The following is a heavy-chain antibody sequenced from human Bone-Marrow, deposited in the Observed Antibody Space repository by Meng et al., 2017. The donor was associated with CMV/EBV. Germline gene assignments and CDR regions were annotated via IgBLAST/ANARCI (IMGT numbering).Heavy chain of an antibody. CDR1: GFTFSTYD. J-gene: IGHJ4*02. V-gene: IGHV3-13*01. CDR2: IGTVGDT. Sequence: GESLKISCTASGFTFSTYDFHWVRQPTGKGLEWVSSIGTVGDTYSIGSVKGRFIISGEDAKNSVYLQMNGLRDGDTGLYYCARARSPTHFDYWGQGALVTVSS. CDR3: ARARSPTHFDY.